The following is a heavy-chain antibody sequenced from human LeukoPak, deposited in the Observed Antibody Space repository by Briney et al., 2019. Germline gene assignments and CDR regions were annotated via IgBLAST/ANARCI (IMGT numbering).Heavy chain of an antibody. J-gene: IGHJ4*02. V-gene: IGHV3-30*02. Sequence: RGSLRLSCAASGFTFSTYGMHWVRQAPGKGLEWVAFIRYDGSNKYYADSVKGRFTISRDNSKNTLYLQMNSLRAEDTAVYFCAKDKDPWKSTSISDFEYWGQGTLVTVSS. D-gene: IGHD1-1*01. CDR3: AKDKDPWKSTSISDFEY. CDR2: IRYDGSNK. CDR1: GFTFSTYG.